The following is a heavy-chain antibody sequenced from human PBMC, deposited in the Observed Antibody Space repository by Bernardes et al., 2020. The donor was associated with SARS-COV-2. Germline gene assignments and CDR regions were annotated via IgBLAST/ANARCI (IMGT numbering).Heavy chain of an antibody. CDR1: GFTFSSYG. V-gene: IGHV3-30*18. D-gene: IGHD5-12*01. CDR2: ISYDGSNK. J-gene: IGHJ6*02. Sequence: GGSLRLSCAASGFTFSSYGMHWVRQAPGKGLEWVAVISYDGSNKYYADSVKGRFTISRDNSKNTLYLQMNSLSAEDTAVYYWAKPTYVDIVATTRRGYYYGMDVWGQGTTVTVSS. CDR3: AKPTYVDIVATTRRGYYYGMDV.